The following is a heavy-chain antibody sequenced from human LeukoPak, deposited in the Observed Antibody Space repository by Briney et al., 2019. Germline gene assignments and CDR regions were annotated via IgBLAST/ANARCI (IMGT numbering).Heavy chain of an antibody. CDR2: IYYSGST. CDR1: GGSVSSGSYY. CDR3: VTYCSGGSCYSADAFDI. Sequence: SETLSLTCTVSGGSVSSGSYYWSWIRQPPGKGLEWIGYIYYSGSTNYNPFLKSRVTISVDTSKNQFSLKLSSVTAADTAVYYCVTYCSGGSCYSADAFDIWGQGTMVTVSS. D-gene: IGHD2-15*01. J-gene: IGHJ3*02. V-gene: IGHV4-61*01.